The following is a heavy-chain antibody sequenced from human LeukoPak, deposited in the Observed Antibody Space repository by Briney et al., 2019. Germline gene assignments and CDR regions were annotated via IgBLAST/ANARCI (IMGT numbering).Heavy chain of an antibody. D-gene: IGHD3-10*02. CDR3: AELGITMIGGV. CDR1: GFTFSNYW. CDR2: IKKDGSEK. V-gene: IGHV3-7*01. J-gene: IGHJ6*04. Sequence: TGGSLRLSCAASGFTFSNYWMHWVRLAPGKGLEWVANIKKDGSEKYYVDSVKGRFTISRDNAKNSLYLQMNSLRAEDTAVYYCAELGITMIGGVWGKGTTVTISS.